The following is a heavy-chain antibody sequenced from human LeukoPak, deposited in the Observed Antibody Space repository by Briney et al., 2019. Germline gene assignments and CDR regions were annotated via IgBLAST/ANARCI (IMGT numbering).Heavy chain of an antibody. Sequence: ASVKVSCKASGYTFTSYGISWVRQAPGQGLEWMGWISAYNGNTNYAQKLQGRVTMTRVTSITTAYMELRSLRSDDTAAYYCTKASLAFGTKYFDPWGQGTLVTVSS. CDR2: ISAYNGNT. J-gene: IGHJ5*02. V-gene: IGHV1-18*01. CDR3: TKASLAFGTKYFDP. CDR1: GYTFTSYG. D-gene: IGHD3-10*01.